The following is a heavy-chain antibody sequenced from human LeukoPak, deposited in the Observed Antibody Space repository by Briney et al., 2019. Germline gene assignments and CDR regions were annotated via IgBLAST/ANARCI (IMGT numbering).Heavy chain of an antibody. CDR2: ISYDGNNK. D-gene: IGHD4-17*01. Sequence: GGSLRLSCAASGFTFSSYSMSWVRQAPGKGLEWVALISYDGNNKYYANSVKGRFTISRDNSKNTLYLQMNSLRAEDTAVYYCARSDGDYSDYWGQGTLVTVSS. J-gene: IGHJ4*02. V-gene: IGHV3-30*04. CDR1: GFTFSSYS. CDR3: ARSDGDYSDY.